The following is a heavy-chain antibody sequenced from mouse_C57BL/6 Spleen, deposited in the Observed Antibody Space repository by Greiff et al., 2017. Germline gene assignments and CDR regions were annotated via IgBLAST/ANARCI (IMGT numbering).Heavy chain of an antibody. Sequence: EVKLQESGPGLVKPSQSLSLTCSVTGYSITSGYYWNWIRQFPGNKLEWMGYISYDGSNNYNPSLKNRISITRDTSKNQFFLKLNSVTTEDTATYYCARVGDGGTFAYWGQGTLVTVSA. V-gene: IGHV3-6*01. D-gene: IGHD1-1*01. CDR3: ARVGDGGTFAY. CDR2: ISYDGSN. CDR1: GYSITSGYY. J-gene: IGHJ3*01.